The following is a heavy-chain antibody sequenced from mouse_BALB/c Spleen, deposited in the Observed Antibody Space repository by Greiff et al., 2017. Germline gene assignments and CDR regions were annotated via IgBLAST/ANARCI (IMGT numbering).Heavy chain of an antibody. CDR2: INPYNGDT. V-gene: IGHV1-20*02. J-gene: IGHJ4*01. CDR1: GYSFTGYF. CDR3: ARSSYGNSGYAMDY. Sequence: VQLQQSGPELVKPGASVKISCKASGYSFTGYFMNWVMQSHGKSLEWIGRINPYNGDTFYNQKFKGKATLTVDKSSSTAHMELRSLASEDSAVYEGARSSYGNSGYAMDYWGQGTSVTVSS. D-gene: IGHD2-10*01.